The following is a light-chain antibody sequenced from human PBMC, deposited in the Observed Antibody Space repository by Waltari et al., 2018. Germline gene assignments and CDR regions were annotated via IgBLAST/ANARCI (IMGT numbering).Light chain of an antibody. CDR2: DAS. Sequence: EIVMTQSPATLSVSPGGGAPLSCRASRAIGNNVAWYQQKPGQPLRLLIFDASTRATGIPARFSGSWSGTEFTLTISSLQSEDSAVYFCQQFNTLYSFGQGTKLEIK. J-gene: IGKJ2*01. CDR1: RAIGNN. CDR3: QQFNTLYS. V-gene: IGKV3-15*01.